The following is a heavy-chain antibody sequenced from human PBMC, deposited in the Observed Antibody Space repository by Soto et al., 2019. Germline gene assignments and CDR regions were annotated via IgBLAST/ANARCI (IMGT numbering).Heavy chain of an antibody. D-gene: IGHD4-17*01. CDR1: GFTFSSYA. Sequence: GGSLRLSCAASGFTFSSYAMSWVRQAPGKGLEWVSSISSSSSYIYYADSVKGRFTISRDNAKNSLYLQMNSLRAEDTAVYYCARDSRQTYGDQPETSYYFDYWGQGTLVTVSS. V-gene: IGHV3-21*01. J-gene: IGHJ4*02. CDR3: ARDSRQTYGDQPETSYYFDY. CDR2: ISSSSSYI.